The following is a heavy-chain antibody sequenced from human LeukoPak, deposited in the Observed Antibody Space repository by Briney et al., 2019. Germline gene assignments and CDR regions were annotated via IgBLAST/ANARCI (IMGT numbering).Heavy chain of an antibody. Sequence: GGSLRLSCAASGFTFSSYWMHWVRQAPGKGLVWVSRINTDGSSTSYADSVKGRFTISRDNAKNTLYLQMNSLRAEDTAVYYCAKKGYYDGSGYYMYYFDHWGQGTLVTVSS. D-gene: IGHD3-22*01. CDR2: INTDGSST. J-gene: IGHJ4*02. V-gene: IGHV3-74*01. CDR1: GFTFSSYW. CDR3: AKKGYYDGSGYYMYYFDH.